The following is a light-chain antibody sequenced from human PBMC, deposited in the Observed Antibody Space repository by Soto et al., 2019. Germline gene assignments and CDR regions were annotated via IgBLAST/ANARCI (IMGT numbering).Light chain of an antibody. J-gene: IGKJ5*01. CDR1: QNINSY. CDR2: AAS. Sequence: DIQMTQSPSSLSASVGDRVTITCRARQNINSYLNWYQQKPGKAPKLLIYAASSLQSGVPSRFSGSGSGTDFPLTVSRLPHEDFANYYCHQSYDLPTFGQGKRLEIK. V-gene: IGKV1-39*01. CDR3: HQSYDLPT.